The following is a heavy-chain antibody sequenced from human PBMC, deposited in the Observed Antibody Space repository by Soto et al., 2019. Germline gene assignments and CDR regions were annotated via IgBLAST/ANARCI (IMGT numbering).Heavy chain of an antibody. J-gene: IGHJ6*02. CDR2: ISPDRNTK. D-gene: IGHD1-26*01. V-gene: IGHV3-30-3*01. CDR3: ARVTGELAPHYYFPMPV. Sequence: GGSLRLSCAASGFSFNRYTMHGVSLAPGKGLEWVAIISPDRNTKSYVESLKGRCTLYRDSSKNTLYLHMNSRRTEDTAVYYCARVTGELAPHYYFPMPVSAHGTTLTVS. CDR1: GFSFNRYT.